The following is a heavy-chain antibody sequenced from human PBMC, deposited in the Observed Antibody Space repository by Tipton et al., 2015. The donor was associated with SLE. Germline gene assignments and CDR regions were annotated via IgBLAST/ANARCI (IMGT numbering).Heavy chain of an antibody. Sequence: TLSLTCTVSGGSIGSHYWSWIRQPPGKGLEWIGYIYYSGNTDYNPSFKSRVTISVDTSKNQFSLKLSSVTAADTAVYYCAGRIAVAGLVYWGQGTLVTVSS. CDR3: AGRIAVAGLVY. J-gene: IGHJ4*02. V-gene: IGHV4-59*11. CDR1: GGSIGSHY. D-gene: IGHD6-19*01. CDR2: IYYSGNT.